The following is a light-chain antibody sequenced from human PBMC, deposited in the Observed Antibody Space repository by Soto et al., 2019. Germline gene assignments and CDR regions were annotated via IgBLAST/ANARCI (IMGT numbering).Light chain of an antibody. V-gene: IGKV1-39*01. CDR3: HQTAANPWT. CDR2: AAS. Sequence: IQMTQSPSSLSASVGDTVTITCRASQGIRNDLGWYQQKPGKAPKLLIHAASSLHSGVPSTFSGSGSGTDFALTISSLQPEDFATYYCHQTAANPWTFAQGTKVDIK. CDR1: QGIRND. J-gene: IGKJ1*01.